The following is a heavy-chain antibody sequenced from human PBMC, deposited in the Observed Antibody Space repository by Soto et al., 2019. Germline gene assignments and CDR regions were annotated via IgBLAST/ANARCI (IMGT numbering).Heavy chain of an antibody. J-gene: IGHJ4*02. CDR3: VKDAISGSYEGYFDY. CDR2: ISSNGGST. V-gene: IGHV3-64D*06. Sequence: PGGSLRLSCSASGFTFSSCAMHWVRQAPGKGLEYVSAISSNGGSTYYADSVKGRFTISRDNSKNTLYLQMSSLTAEDTAVYYCVKDAISGSYEGYFDYWGQGTLVTVSS. D-gene: IGHD1-26*01. CDR1: GFTFSSCA.